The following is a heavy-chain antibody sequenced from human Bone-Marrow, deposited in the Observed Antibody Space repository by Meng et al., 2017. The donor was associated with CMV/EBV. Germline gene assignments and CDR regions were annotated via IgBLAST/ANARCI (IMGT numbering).Heavy chain of an antibody. CDR1: GAPISGSNYY. J-gene: IGHJ4*02. CDR2: NYYSGST. Sequence: SETLSLTCTVSGAPISGSNYYWGWIRQPPGKGLEWIASNYYSGSTYCNPSLKCPVTISVDTSKNQFSLKLTSVTAADTAVYYCVIMTYYDSSGYYQTPNYWGQGTLVTVSS. CDR3: VIMTYYDSSGYYQTPNY. V-gene: IGHV4-39*07. D-gene: IGHD3-22*01.